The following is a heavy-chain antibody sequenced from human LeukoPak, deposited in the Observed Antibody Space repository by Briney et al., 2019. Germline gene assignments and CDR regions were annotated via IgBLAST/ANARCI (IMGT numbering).Heavy chain of an antibody. D-gene: IGHD3-10*01. Sequence: SETLSLTCAVYGGSFSGYYWSWIRQPPGKGLEWIGEINHSGSTNYNPSLKSRVTISVDRSKNQFSLKLSSVTAADTAVYYCARVGGSGRVLDYWGQGTLVTVSS. CDR3: ARVGGSGRVLDY. J-gene: IGHJ4*02. CDR1: GGSFSGYY. CDR2: INHSGST. V-gene: IGHV4-34*01.